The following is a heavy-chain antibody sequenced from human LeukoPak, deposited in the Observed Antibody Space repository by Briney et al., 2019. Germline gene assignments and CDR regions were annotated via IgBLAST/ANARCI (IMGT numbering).Heavy chain of an antibody. V-gene: IGHV3-74*01. CDR1: GFTFSSYW. CDR2: INSDGSST. Sequence: PGGSLRLSCAASGFTFSSYWMHWVRQPPGKGLVWVSRINSDGSSTSYADSVKGRFTISRDNAKNTLYLQMNSLRAEDTAVYYCARVDTAMVFDYWGQGTLVTVSS. J-gene: IGHJ4*02. CDR3: ARVDTAMVFDY. D-gene: IGHD5-18*01.